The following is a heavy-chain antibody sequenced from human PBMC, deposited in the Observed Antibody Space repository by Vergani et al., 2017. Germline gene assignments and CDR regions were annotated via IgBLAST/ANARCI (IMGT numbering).Heavy chain of an antibody. J-gene: IGHJ4*02. V-gene: IGHV3-23*01. CDR2: ISGSGGST. CDR1: GFTFSSYA. CDR3: AKVYYDSSSGY. Sequence: EVQLLESGGGLVQPGGSLRLSCAASGFTFSSYAMSWVRQAPGKGLEWVSAISGSGGSTYYADSVRGRFTISRDNSKNMLYLQMNSLRAEDTAVYYCAKVYYDSSSGYWGQGTLVTVSS. D-gene: IGHD3-22*01.